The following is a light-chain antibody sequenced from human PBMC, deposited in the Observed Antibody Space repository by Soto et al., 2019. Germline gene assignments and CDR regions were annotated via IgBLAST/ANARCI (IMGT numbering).Light chain of an antibody. CDR2: GAS. CDR1: QTVTSD. V-gene: IGKV3-15*01. J-gene: IGKJ1*01. CDR3: QQYNNWPT. Sequence: EIVLTQSPGTLSLSPGERATLSCRASQTVTSDYLAWDQQKPGQAPRLLIYGASTRATGIPARFSGSGSGTEFTLTISSLQSEDFAVYYCQQYNNWPTFGQGTKVDIK.